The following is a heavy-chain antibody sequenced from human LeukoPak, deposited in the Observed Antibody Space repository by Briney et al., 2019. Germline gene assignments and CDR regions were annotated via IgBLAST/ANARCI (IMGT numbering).Heavy chain of an antibody. D-gene: IGHD1-26*01. CDR2: ISGSGGST. V-gene: IGHV3-23*01. CDR1: GFSFSSYS. CDR3: AKGRRSGSYAIDY. J-gene: IGHJ4*02. Sequence: PGGSLRLSCVPSGFSFSSYSMHWVRQAPGKGLEWVSAISGSGGSTYYADSVKGRFTISRDNSKNTLYLQMNSLRAEDTAVYYCAKGRRSGSYAIDYWGQGTLVTVSS.